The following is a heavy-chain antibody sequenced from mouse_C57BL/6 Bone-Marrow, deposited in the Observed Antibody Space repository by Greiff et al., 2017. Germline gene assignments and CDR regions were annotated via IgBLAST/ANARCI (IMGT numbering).Heavy chain of an antibody. J-gene: IGHJ3*01. V-gene: IGHV1-64*01. CDR2: FHPNSGST. CDR3: ARLGATPAFAC. CDR1: GYSFTSYW. D-gene: IGHD3-1*01. Sequence: QVQLQQPGAELVKPGASVKLSCKASGYSFTSYWMHWVKQRPGQGLEWIGMFHPNSGSTNYNEKFKSKATLTVDKSSSTAYMQLSSLTSEDSAVYYGARLGATPAFACWGQGTLVTVSA.